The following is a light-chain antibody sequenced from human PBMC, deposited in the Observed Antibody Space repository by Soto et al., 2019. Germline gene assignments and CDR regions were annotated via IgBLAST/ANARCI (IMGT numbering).Light chain of an antibody. CDR2: DAS. J-gene: IGKJ1*01. Sequence: DIQMTQSPSTLSASVGDRVTITCRASQSISSWLAWYQQKPGKAPKVLIYDASSLESGVPSRFSGSGSGTEFSFTISSLQPDDFATYYCQQYNHYWTFGQGTKVDIK. CDR1: QSISSW. CDR3: QQYNHYWT. V-gene: IGKV1-5*01.